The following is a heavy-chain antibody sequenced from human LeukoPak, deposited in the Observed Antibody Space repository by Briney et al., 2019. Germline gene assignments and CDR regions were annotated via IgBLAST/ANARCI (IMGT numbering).Heavy chain of an antibody. D-gene: IGHD3-9*01. J-gene: IGHJ4*02. Sequence: PGGSLRLSCAASGFTFSSYAMSWVRQAPGKGLEWVSAICGSGGSTYYADSVKGRFTISRDNSKNTLYLQMNSLRAEDTAVYYCAEDALRYFDWLLLGFDYWGQGTLVTVSS. V-gene: IGHV3-23*01. CDR2: ICGSGGST. CDR1: GFTFSSYA. CDR3: AEDALRYFDWLLLGFDY.